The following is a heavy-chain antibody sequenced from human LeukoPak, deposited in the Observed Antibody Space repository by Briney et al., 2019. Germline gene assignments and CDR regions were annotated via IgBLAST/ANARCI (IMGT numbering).Heavy chain of an antibody. CDR3: ATRGVNYYGSGSRGTFHY. V-gene: IGHV1-24*01. Sequence: ASVKVSCKVSGYTLTELSMHWVRQAPGKGLEWMGGFDPEDGETIYAQKFQGRVTMTEDTSTDTAYMELSSLRSEDTAVYYCATRGVNYYGSGSRGTFHYWGQGTLVTVSS. D-gene: IGHD3-10*01. CDR2: FDPEDGET. CDR1: GYTLTELS. J-gene: IGHJ4*02.